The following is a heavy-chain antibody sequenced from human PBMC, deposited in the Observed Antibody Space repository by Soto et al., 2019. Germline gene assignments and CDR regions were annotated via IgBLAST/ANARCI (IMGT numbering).Heavy chain of an antibody. CDR1: GFTVSSNY. D-gene: IGHD3-10*01. J-gene: IGHJ4*02. V-gene: IGHV3-66*01. Sequence: GGSLRLSCAASGFTVSSNYMSWVRQAPGKGLEWVSVIYSGGSTYYADSVKGRFTISRDNSKNTLYLQMNSLRAEDTAVYYCARGGYYGSGSKRPFDYWGQGTLVTVSS. CDR3: ARGGYYGSGSKRPFDY. CDR2: IYSGGST.